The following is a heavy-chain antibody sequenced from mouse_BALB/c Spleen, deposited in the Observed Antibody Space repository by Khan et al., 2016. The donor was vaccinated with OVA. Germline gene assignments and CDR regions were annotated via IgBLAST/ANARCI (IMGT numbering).Heavy chain of an antibody. D-gene: IGHD4-1*01. CDR3: ARAGWDVFAY. Sequence: QVQLQQSGPELVKPVASVKMSCKASGYTFTDYVMNWVKQRTGQGLEWIGQIYPGSDSTYYNEKFKGKATLTADRSSSTAYMQLSSLTSEDSAVYFCARAGWDVFAYWGQGTLVTVSA. CDR2: IYPGSDST. V-gene: IGHV1-77*01. J-gene: IGHJ3*01. CDR1: GYTFTDYV.